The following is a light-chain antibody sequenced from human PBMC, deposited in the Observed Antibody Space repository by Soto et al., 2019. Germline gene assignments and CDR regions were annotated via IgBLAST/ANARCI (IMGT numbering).Light chain of an antibody. V-gene: IGLV2-8*01. Sequence: QSVLTQPPSASGSPGQSVTISCTGTSSDVGGYNYVSWYQQYPGRAPKPMIYEVTKRPSGVPDRFSGSKSGNTASLTVSGLQAEDGSDYYCSSYAVSNNFYFVFGGGTKLTVL. CDR3: SSYAVSNNFYFV. J-gene: IGLJ3*02. CDR1: SSDVGGYNY. CDR2: EVT.